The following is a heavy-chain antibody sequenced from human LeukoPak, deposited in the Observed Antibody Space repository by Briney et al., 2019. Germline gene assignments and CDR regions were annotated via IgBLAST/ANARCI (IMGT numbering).Heavy chain of an antibody. V-gene: IGHV3-23*01. Sequence: PGESLRLSCAASGFTFSSYAMSWVRQAPGKGLEWVSAISGSGGSTYYADSVKGRFSVSRDNSKNSLYLQMNSLRAEDTALYYCATTIGFGELFNWGQGTLVTVSS. CDR3: ATTIGFGELFN. CDR2: ISGSGGST. CDR1: GFTFSSYA. D-gene: IGHD3-10*01. J-gene: IGHJ4*02.